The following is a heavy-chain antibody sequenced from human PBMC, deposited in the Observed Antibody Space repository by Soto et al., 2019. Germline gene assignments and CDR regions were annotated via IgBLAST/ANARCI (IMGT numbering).Heavy chain of an antibody. J-gene: IGHJ6*02. CDR1: GGSISSYY. Sequence: QVQLQESGPGLVKPSETLSLTCTVSGGSISSYYWSWIRQSPGKGLECIGYIYYSGSTNYNPSLMSRVTITGDTSKNQSSLKLRFVTAADTAVYYCARVGAYGSGTYYSPPYYGMDVWGQGTTVTVSS. CDR3: ARVGAYGSGTYYSPPYYGMDV. CDR2: IYYSGST. V-gene: IGHV4-59*01. D-gene: IGHD3-10*01.